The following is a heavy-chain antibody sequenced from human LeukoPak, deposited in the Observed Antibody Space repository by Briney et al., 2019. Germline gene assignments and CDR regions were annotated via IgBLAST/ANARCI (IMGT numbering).Heavy chain of an antibody. CDR1: GYTFITYE. V-gene: IGHV1-8*01. CDR3: ARANTWQLVKGHWYFDL. Sequence: ASVKVSCKASGYTFITYEINWVRQAPGQGLEWMGWMNPNSGNTGYAQKFQGRVTMTRNTSISTAYMELSSLRSEDTAVYYCARANTWQLVKGHWYFDLWGRGTLVTVSS. J-gene: IGHJ2*01. D-gene: IGHD6-6*01. CDR2: MNPNSGNT.